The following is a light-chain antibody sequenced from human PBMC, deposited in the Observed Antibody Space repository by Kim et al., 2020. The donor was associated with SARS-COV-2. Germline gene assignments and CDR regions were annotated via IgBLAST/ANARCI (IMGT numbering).Light chain of an antibody. Sequence: YQGKTASRTGYGDKLGDKYACWFKQKPGQSPVLVIYQDSKRPTGIHERFSGSNSGNTATLTISGTQAMDEADYYCQAWDSSTVVFGGGTQLTVL. J-gene: IGLJ2*01. V-gene: IGLV3-1*01. CDR3: QAWDSSTVV. CDR2: QDS. CDR1: KLGDKY.